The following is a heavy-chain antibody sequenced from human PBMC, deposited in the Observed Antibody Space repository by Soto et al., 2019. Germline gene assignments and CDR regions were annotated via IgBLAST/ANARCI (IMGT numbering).Heavy chain of an antibody. Sequence: PSETLSLTCTVSGCSISSYYWSWIRQPPGKGLEWIGYIYYSGSTNYNPSLKSRVTISVDTSKNQFSLKLSSVTAADTAVYYCARYYDFWSGYNSQYGMDVWGQGTTVTVSS. CDR2: IYYSGST. D-gene: IGHD3-3*01. CDR3: ARYYDFWSGYNSQYGMDV. V-gene: IGHV4-59*01. CDR1: GCSISSYY. J-gene: IGHJ6*02.